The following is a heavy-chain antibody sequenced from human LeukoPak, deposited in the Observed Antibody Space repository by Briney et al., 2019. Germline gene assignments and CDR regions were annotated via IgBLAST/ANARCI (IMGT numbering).Heavy chain of an antibody. CDR3: AREVRGDYTDLDAFDI. J-gene: IGHJ3*02. Sequence: SETLSLTCAVSGGSISSSNWWSWVRQPPGKGLEWIGEIYHSGSTNYNPSLRSRVTISVDTSKNQFSLKLSSVTAADTAVYYCAREVRGDYTDLDAFDIWGQGTMVTVSS. V-gene: IGHV4-4*02. CDR1: GGSISSSNW. D-gene: IGHD4-17*01. CDR2: IYHSGST.